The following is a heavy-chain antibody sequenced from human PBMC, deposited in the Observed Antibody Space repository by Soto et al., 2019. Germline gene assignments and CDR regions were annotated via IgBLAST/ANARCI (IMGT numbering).Heavy chain of an antibody. D-gene: IGHD1-1*01. CDR1: GGSISSGGYY. V-gene: IGHV4-31*03. Sequence: QVQLQESGPGLVKPSQTLSLTCTVSGGSISSGGYYWSWIRQHPGKGLEWIGYIYYSGSTYYNPSLKSRVTISVDTSKNQFSLKLSSVTAADTAVYYCARFPPRDGHNLLFDYWGQGTLVTVSS. CDR3: ARFPPRDGHNLLFDY. J-gene: IGHJ4*02. CDR2: IYYSGST.